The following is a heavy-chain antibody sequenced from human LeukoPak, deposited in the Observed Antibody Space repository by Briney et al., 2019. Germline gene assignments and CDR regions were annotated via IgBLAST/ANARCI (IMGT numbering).Heavy chain of an antibody. Sequence: PGGSLRLSCAASGFIFSSYAMSWVRQAPGKGLEWVSAISGSGGSTYYADSVKGRFTISRDNSKNTLYLQMNSLRAEDTAVYYCAKSSPSGSYLYYFDYWGQGTLVTVSS. CDR1: GFIFSSYA. D-gene: IGHD1-26*01. V-gene: IGHV3-23*01. J-gene: IGHJ4*02. CDR3: AKSSPSGSYLYYFDY. CDR2: ISGSGGST.